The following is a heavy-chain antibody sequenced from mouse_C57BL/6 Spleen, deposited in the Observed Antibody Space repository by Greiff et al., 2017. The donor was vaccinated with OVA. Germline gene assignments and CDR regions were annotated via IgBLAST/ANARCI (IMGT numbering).Heavy chain of an antibody. Sequence: EVMLVESGGGLVQPGGSLSLSCAASGFTFTDYYMSWVRQPPGKALEWLGFIRNKANGYTTEYSASVKGRFTISRDNSQSILYLQMNALRAEDSATYYCARENYYGSSYWYFDVWGTGTTVTVSS. CDR3: ARENYYGSSYWYFDV. V-gene: IGHV7-3*01. CDR1: GFTFTDYY. CDR2: IRNKANGYTT. D-gene: IGHD1-1*01. J-gene: IGHJ1*03.